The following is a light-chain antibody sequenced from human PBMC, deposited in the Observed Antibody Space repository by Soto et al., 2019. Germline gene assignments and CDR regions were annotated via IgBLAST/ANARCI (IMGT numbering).Light chain of an antibody. CDR1: QSISMY. CDR2: GAS. CDR3: QQSYHTCRT. J-gene: IGKJ2*01. V-gene: IGKV1-39*01. Sequence: DIQMTQSPSSLSASVGDRVTITCRASQSISMYLTWYQQKPGKAPKLLIYGASTLQRGVPSRFSGSGSGTDFTLTINSLQPEDFATYYCQQSYHTCRTFGQGTKLEIK.